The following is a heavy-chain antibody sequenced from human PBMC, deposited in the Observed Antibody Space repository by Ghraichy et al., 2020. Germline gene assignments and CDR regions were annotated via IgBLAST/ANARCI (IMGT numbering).Heavy chain of an antibody. D-gene: IGHD2-21*01. Sequence: GESLNISCKGSGYSFTSYWIGWVRQMPGKGLEWMGIIYPGDSDTRYSPSFQGQVTISADKSISTAYLQWSSLKASDTAMYYCARQRVVPNTFIDYWGQGTLVTVSS. CDR2: IYPGDSDT. V-gene: IGHV5-51*01. J-gene: IGHJ4*02. CDR3: ARQRVVPNTFIDY. CDR1: GYSFTSYW.